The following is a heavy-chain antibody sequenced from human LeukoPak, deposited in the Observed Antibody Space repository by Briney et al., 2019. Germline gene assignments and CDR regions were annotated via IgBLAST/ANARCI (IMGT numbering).Heavy chain of an antibody. D-gene: IGHD2-2*01. Sequence: ASVKVSCKASGCSFTSYGISWVRQAPGQGLEWMGWISAYNGNTNYAQKLQGRVTMTTDTSTSTAYMELRSLRSDDTAVYYCASRTRNCSSTSCQIFDYWGQGTLVTVSS. CDR1: GCSFTSYG. CDR3: ASRTRNCSSTSCQIFDY. CDR2: ISAYNGNT. J-gene: IGHJ4*02. V-gene: IGHV1-18*01.